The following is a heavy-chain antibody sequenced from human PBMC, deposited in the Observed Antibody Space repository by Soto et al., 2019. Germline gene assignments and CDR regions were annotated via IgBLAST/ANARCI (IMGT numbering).Heavy chain of an antibody. CDR2: IYWDDDK. Sequence: QITLKESGPPLVKPTQPLTLTCTFSGFSLSTSGVGVGWIRQPPGKALEWLALIYWDDDKRYSPSLKSRLTITNDTSKNQVVLTLTNMDPVDTAPYYCAHIPSKVRYWGQGTLVTVSS. CDR1: GFSLSTSGVG. CDR3: AHIPSKVRY. D-gene: IGHD3-10*01. V-gene: IGHV2-5*02. J-gene: IGHJ4*02.